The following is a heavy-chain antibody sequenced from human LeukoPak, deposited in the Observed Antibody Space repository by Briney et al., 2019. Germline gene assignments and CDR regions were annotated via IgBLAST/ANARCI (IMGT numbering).Heavy chain of an antibody. V-gene: IGHV1-2*02. J-gene: IGHJ2*01. Sequence: ASVKLSCKASGYTFTGYYMHWVRQAPGPGLEWMGWINPNSGGTNYAQKFQGRVTMTRDTSISTAYMELSRLRSDDTAVYYCAREDSGDGLWYFDLWGRGTLVTVSS. D-gene: IGHD5-12*01. CDR2: INPNSGGT. CDR1: GYTFTGYY. CDR3: AREDSGDGLWYFDL.